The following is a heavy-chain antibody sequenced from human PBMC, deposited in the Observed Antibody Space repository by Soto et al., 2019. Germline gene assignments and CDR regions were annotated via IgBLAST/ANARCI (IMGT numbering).Heavy chain of an antibody. D-gene: IGHD7-27*01. J-gene: IGHJ3*02. V-gene: IGHV3-23*01. Sequence: EVQLLESGGGLVQPGGSLRLSCAASGFTFSVFAMSWVRQAPGKGLELVSTISGRGENTYYADSVKGRFTISRDNSKNTLNLQMNSLRGEDTAVYYCAKDRGTGDYGVNAVDIWAKGQWSPSLQ. CDR3: AKDRGTGDYGVNAVDI. CDR1: GFTFSVFA. CDR2: ISGRGENT.